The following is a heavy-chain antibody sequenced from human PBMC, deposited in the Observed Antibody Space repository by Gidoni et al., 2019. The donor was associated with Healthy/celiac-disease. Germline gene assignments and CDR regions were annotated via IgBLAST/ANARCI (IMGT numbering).Heavy chain of an antibody. Sequence: QVQLQESGPGLVKPSQTLSLTCTVSGGSISSGGYYWSWIRQHPGKGLEWIGYIYYSGSTYYNPSLKSLVTISVDTSKNQFSLKLSSVTAADTAVYYCARGTVPALNFDYWGQGTLVTVSS. J-gene: IGHJ4*02. D-gene: IGHD2-2*01. CDR3: ARGTVPALNFDY. V-gene: IGHV4-31*01. CDR1: GGSISSGGYY. CDR2: IYYSGST.